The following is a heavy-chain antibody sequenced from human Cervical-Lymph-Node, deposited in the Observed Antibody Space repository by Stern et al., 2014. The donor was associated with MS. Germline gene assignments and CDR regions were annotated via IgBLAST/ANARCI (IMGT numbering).Heavy chain of an antibody. D-gene: IGHD2-15*01. J-gene: IGHJ4*02. Sequence: QITLKESGPVLVKPTETLTLTCTVSGFSLNNARLGVSWIRQPPGNAPEWLAHIFSNDEKSYSPSLNSRLTISKDASKSQVVLTMSNLDPVDTAIYYCARMSSRGLYYFDHWGQGTLVAVSS. CDR1: GFSLNNARLG. CDR2: IFSNDEK. V-gene: IGHV2-26*01. CDR3: ARMSSRGLYYFDH.